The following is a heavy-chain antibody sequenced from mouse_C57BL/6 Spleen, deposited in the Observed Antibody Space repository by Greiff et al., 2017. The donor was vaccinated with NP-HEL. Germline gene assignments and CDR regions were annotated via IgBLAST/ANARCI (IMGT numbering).Heavy chain of an antibody. J-gene: IGHJ2*01. CDR3: ARYGSSYLYYFDD. V-gene: IGHV1-81*01. CDR1: GYTFTSYG. CDR2: IYPRSGNT. Sequence: QVQLQQSGAELARPGASVKLSCKASGYTFTSYGISWVKQRTGQGLEWIGEIYPRSGNTYYNEKFKGKATRTADKSSSTAYMELRSLTSEDSAVYFCARYGSSYLYYFDDWGQGTTLTVSS. D-gene: IGHD1-1*01.